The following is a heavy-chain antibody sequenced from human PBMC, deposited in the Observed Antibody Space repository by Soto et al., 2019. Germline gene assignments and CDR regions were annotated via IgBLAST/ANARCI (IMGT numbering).Heavy chain of an antibody. CDR1: GFTFSSYA. J-gene: IGHJ4*02. V-gene: IGHV3-23*01. CDR2: ISGSGGST. CDR3: ARGTSTLTTPVFY. D-gene: IGHD1-1*01. Sequence: EVQLLESGGGLVQPGGSLRLSCAASGFTFSSYAMSWVRQAPGKGLEWVSAISGSGGSTYYADSVKGRFTISRDNSKNWLYLKMNNLRDDDTAGYYCARGTSTLTTPVFYWCQGTLVTVSS.